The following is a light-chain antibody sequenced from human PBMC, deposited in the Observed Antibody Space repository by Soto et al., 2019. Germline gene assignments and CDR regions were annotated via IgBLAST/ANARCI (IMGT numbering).Light chain of an antibody. CDR3: SSYTSSSFGV. CDR2: DVS. Sequence: QSALTQPASVSGSPGQSITISCTGTSSDVGGYNYVSWYQQHPGKAPKLMIYDVSNRPSGVSNRFSGSKSGNTASLTISGLQVEDEADYYCSSYTSSSFGVFGGGTKLTVL. CDR1: SSDVGGYNY. J-gene: IGLJ2*01. V-gene: IGLV2-14*01.